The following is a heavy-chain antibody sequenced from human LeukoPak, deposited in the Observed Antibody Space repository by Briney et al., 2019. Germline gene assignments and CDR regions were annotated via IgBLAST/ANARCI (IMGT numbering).Heavy chain of an antibody. CDR1: GFTFSSYG. V-gene: IGHV3-30*02. D-gene: IGHD4-11*01. J-gene: IGHJ6*03. Sequence: GGSPRLSCAASGFTFSSYGMHWVRQAPGKGLEWVAFIRYDGSNKYYADSVKGRFTISRDNSKNTLYLQMNSLRAEDTAVYYCAKDQAYDYIGYYMDVWGKGTTVTVTS. CDR2: IRYDGSNK. CDR3: AKDQAYDYIGYYMDV.